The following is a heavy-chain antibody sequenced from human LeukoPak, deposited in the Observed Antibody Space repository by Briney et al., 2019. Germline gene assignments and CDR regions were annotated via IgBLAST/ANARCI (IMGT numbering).Heavy chain of an antibody. J-gene: IGHJ5*02. Sequence: PGGSLRLPCAASGFTFSDNRMSWVRQAPGKGLEWVSVIYSDGSAYYADSVKGRFTISRDNSKSTLYLQMNSLRADDTAVYYCVRDLTWGQGTLVTVST. V-gene: IGHV3-53*01. CDR1: GFTFSDNR. CDR2: IYSDGSA. CDR3: VRDLT.